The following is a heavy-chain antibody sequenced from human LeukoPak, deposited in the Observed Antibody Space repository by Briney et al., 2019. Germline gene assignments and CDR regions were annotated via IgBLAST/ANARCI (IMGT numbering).Heavy chain of an antibody. J-gene: IGHJ5*02. V-gene: IGHV4-34*01. CDR2: INHSGST. D-gene: IGHD3-22*01. CDR1: GGSFSGYY. Sequence: SETLSLTCAVYGGSFSGYYWSWIRQPPGKGLEWIGEINHSGSTNYNPSLKSRVTISVDTSKNQFSLKLSSVTAADTAVYYCARVVRYYYDSSGYYNWFDPWGQGTLVTVSS. CDR3: ARVVRYYYDSSGYYNWFDP.